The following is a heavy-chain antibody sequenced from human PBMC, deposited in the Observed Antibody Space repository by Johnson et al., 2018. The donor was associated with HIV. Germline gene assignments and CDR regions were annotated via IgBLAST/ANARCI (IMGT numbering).Heavy chain of an antibody. CDR1: GFTVSSNY. CDR2: ISGSGGST. V-gene: IGHV3-66*02. J-gene: IGHJ3*02. Sequence: VQLVESGGGLVQPGRSLRLSCAASGFTVSSNYMSWVRQAPGKGLEWVSVISGSGGSTYYADSVKGRFTISRDIAENSLYLQMNSLRAEDTAVYYCARVQWLILDAFDIWGQGTMVTVSS. D-gene: IGHD6-19*01. CDR3: ARVQWLILDAFDI.